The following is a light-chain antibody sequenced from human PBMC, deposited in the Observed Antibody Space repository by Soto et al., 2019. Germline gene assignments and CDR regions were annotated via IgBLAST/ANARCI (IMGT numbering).Light chain of an antibody. CDR1: QSVSSN. J-gene: IGKJ5*01. CDR2: GAS. V-gene: IGKV3-15*01. CDR3: QQYNKGWT. Sequence: EIVMTPSPATLSVSPGARATLSCRASQSVSSNLAWYQQNPGQAPRLLIYGASTRATGIPAGFSGSGSGTEFTLTISSLQSEDFAVYYCQQYNKGWTVGQGTRLEIK.